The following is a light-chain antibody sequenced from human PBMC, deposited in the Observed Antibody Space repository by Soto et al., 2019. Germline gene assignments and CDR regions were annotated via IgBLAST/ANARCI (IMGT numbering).Light chain of an antibody. J-gene: IGKJ1*01. Sequence: AIRMTQSPSSLSASTGDRVTITCRASQGISSYLAWYQQKPGKAPKLLIYAASTLQSGVPSRFSGSGSGTDFTRTIRCLQSEDFATYYCQQYYSYPPGTFGQGTKVEIK. CDR3: QQYYSYPPGT. CDR1: QGISSY. CDR2: AAS. V-gene: IGKV1-8*01.